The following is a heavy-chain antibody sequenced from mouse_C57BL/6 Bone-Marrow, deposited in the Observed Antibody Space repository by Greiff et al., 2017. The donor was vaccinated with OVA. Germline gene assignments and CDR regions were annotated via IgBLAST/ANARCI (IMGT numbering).Heavy chain of an antibody. D-gene: IGHD1-1*01. CDR1: GYSITSGYY. J-gene: IGHJ4*01. CDR2: ISYDGSN. V-gene: IGHV3-6*01. Sequence: EVKLMESGPGLVKPSQSLSLTCSVTGYSITSGYYWNWIRQFPGNKLEWMGYISYDGSNNYNPSLKNRISITRDTSKNQFFLQLNSVTTEDTATYYCARSSYYYGSSYEYAMDDWGQGTSVTVSS. CDR3: ARSSYYYGSSYEYAMDD.